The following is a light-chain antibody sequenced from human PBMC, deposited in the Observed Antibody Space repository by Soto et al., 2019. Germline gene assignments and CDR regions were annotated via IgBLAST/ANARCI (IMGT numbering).Light chain of an antibody. V-gene: IGKV3-20*01. J-gene: IGKJ1*01. CDR1: QSVSSGY. Sequence: ETVMTQSPGTLSLSPGERATLSCRASQSVSSGYLAWYQQKPGQAPRLLIFGASNRATGIPDSFSGSGSGTDFTLTISRLEPEDFAVYYCQQYGGSPQTFGQGTKV. CDR2: GAS. CDR3: QQYGGSPQT.